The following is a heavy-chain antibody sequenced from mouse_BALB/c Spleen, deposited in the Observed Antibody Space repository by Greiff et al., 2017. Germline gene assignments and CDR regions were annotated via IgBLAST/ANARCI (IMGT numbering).Heavy chain of an antibody. V-gene: IGHV3-2*02. Sequence: EVQLQQSGPGLVKPSQSLSLTCTVTGYSITSDYAWNWIRQFPGNKLEWMGYISYSGSTSYNPSLKSRISITRDTSKNQFFLQLNSVTTEDTATYYCARGLGAYWGQGTLVTVSA. J-gene: IGHJ3*01. D-gene: IGHD4-1*01. CDR1: GYSITSDYA. CDR2: ISYSGST. CDR3: ARGLGAY.